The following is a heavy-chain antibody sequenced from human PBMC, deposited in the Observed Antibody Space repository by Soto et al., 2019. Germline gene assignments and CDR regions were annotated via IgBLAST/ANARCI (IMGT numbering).Heavy chain of an antibody. V-gene: IGHV3-33*01. CDR1: GFTFSSYG. D-gene: IGHD3-3*01. CDR3: ARDTNEYDFWSGYYCYYGMDV. CDR2: IWYDGSNK. J-gene: IGHJ6*02. Sequence: GGSLRLSCAASGFTFSSYGMHWVRQAPGKGLEWVAVIWYDGSNKYYADSVKGRFTISRDNSKNTLYLQINSLRAEDTAVYYCARDTNEYDFWSGYYCYYGMDVWGQGTTVTVSS.